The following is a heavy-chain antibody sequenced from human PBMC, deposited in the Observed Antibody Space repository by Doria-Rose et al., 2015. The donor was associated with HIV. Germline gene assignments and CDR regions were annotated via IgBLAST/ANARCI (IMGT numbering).Heavy chain of an antibody. CDR1: GVSLSSPGMG. V-gene: IGHV2-26*01. D-gene: IGHD6-13*01. CDR2: IFSDDER. J-gene: IGHJ4*02. CDR3: ARIKSSRWYRKYYFDF. Sequence: QVTLKESGPVLVKPTETLTLTCTVSGVSLSSPGMGVSWIRQPPGKALEWLANIFSDDERSYKTSLKSRLTISRSTPKSQVVLTMTDMDPVDTATYYCARIKSSRWYRKYYFDFWAREPWSSSPQ.